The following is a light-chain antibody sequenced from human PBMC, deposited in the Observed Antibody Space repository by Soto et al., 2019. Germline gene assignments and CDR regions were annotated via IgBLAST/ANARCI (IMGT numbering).Light chain of an antibody. CDR2: GAS. J-gene: IGKJ5*01. Sequence: EIVLTQSPGTLSLSPVERATLSCMASQSVSSNYLAWYQQKPGQAPRLLIYGASSRATGIPDRFSGSGSGTDFTLTISRLEPEDFAVYYCQQYVSSPFNFGQGTRLEIK. CDR1: QSVSSNY. CDR3: QQYVSSPFN. V-gene: IGKV3-20*01.